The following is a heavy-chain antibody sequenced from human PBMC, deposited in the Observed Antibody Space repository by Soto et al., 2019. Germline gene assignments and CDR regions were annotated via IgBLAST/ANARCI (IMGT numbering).Heavy chain of an antibody. CDR1: GESFIGYY. D-gene: IGHD5-12*01. Sequence: QVHLQQWGAGLLKPSETLSLTCAVYGESFIGYYWTWIRQSPGKGLEWIGEINHGGGTNYNPSLKSRVTISIDTSKDQFSLKLTSVTAADTSVYYCARTDMVHTNWFDPWGQGTLVTVSS. V-gene: IGHV4-34*01. J-gene: IGHJ5*02. CDR3: ARTDMVHTNWFDP. CDR2: INHGGGT.